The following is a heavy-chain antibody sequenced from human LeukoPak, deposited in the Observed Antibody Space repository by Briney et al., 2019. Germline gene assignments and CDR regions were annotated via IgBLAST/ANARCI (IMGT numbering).Heavy chain of an antibody. J-gene: IGHJ6*02. CDR2: INPNSGGT. CDR3: ARGGPHIVVVTAENGMDV. D-gene: IGHD2-21*02. V-gene: IGHV1-2*02. Sequence: ASVKVSCKASGYTFTGYYMHWVRQAPGQGLEWMGWINPNSGGTNYAQKFQGRVTMTRDTSISTAYMELSRLRSDDTAVYYCARGGPHIVVVTAENGMDVWGQGTTVTVSS. CDR1: GYTFTGYY.